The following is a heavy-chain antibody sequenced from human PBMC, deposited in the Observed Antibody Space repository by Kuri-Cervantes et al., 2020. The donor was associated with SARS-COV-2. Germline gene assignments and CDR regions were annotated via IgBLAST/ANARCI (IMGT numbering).Heavy chain of an antibody. CDR3: ARGNRLRYSSRFDY. CDR1: GGSISSGSYY. Sequence: SCTVSGGSISSGSYYWSWIRQPAGKGLEWIGRIYTSGSTNYNPSLKSRVTISVDTSKNQFSLKLSSVTAADAAVYYCARGNRLRYSSRFDYWGQGTLVTVSS. J-gene: IGHJ4*02. D-gene: IGHD3-9*01. V-gene: IGHV4-61*02. CDR2: IYTSGST.